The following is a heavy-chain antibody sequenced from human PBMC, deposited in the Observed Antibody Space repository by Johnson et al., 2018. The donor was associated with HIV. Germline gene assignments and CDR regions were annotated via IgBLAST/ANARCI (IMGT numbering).Heavy chain of an antibody. CDR2: IYSGGST. CDR1: GFTVSSNY. D-gene: IGHD3-22*01. CDR3: ASPTSGYSGVKAFDI. Sequence: VQLVESGGGLIQPGGSLRLSCAASGFTVSSNYMSWVRQAPGKGLEWVSVIYSGGSTYYADSVKGRFTVSRDNSKSTVSLQVGSLRAEDSAVYYCASPTSGYSGVKAFDIWGQGTMVTVSS. V-gene: IGHV3-53*01. J-gene: IGHJ3*02.